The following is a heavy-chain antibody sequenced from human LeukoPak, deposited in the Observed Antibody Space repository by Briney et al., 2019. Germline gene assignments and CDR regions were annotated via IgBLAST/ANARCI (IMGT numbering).Heavy chain of an antibody. V-gene: IGHV1-2*02. CDR1: AYTFTGYY. CDR3: ARSRTGSGFLFDY. D-gene: IGHD3-10*01. CDR2: INPNSGGT. J-gene: IGHJ4*02. Sequence: ASVKVSCTSSAYTFTGYYMHWVRQAPGQGLEWMGWINPNSGGTTYAQKFQGRVTITRDTSISTAYMELSRLRSDDTAVYYCARSRTGSGFLFDYWGQGTLVTVSS.